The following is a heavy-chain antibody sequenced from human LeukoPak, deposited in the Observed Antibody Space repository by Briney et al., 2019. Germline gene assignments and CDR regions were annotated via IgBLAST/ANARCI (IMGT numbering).Heavy chain of an antibody. CDR1: GFTFSSYA. CDR3: HSGSFDANYYYYYGMDV. D-gene: IGHD3-10*01. Sequence: PGGSLRLSCAASGFTFSSYAMSWVRQAPGKGLEWVSAISGSGGSTYYADSVKGRFTISRDNSKNSLYLQMNSLRAEDTAVYYCHSGSFDANYYYYYGMDVWGQGTTVTVSS. CDR2: ISGSGGST. J-gene: IGHJ6*02. V-gene: IGHV3-23*01.